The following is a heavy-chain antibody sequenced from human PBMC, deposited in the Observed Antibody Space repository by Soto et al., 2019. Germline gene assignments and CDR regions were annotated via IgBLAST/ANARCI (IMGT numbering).Heavy chain of an antibody. V-gene: IGHV4-59*01. D-gene: IGHD3-3*01. J-gene: IGHJ4*02. CDR2: IYYSGST. CDR3: ARALYDFWSGYYEYYFDY. Sequence: QVQLQESGPGLVKPSETLSLTCTVSGGSISSYYWSWIRQPPGKGLEWIGYIYYSGSTNYNPSLTSRVTISVDTSKNQFSLKLSSVTAADTAVYYCARALYDFWSGYYEYYFDYWGQGTLVTVSS. CDR1: GGSISSYY.